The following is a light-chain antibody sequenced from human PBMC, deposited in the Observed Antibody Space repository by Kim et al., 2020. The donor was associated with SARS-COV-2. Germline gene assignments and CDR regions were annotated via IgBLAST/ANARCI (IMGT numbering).Light chain of an antibody. Sequence: QSALTQPPSASGSLGQSVTISCTGTSSDVGGYNYVSWYQQHPGTAPKLMIYEVSKRPSGVPDRFSCSKSGNTASLTGSGLQAEDEAEYHCSSHAAISNFVFGTGTKVTVL. J-gene: IGLJ1*01. CDR2: EVS. CDR3: SSHAAISNFV. CDR1: SSDVGGYNY. V-gene: IGLV2-8*01.